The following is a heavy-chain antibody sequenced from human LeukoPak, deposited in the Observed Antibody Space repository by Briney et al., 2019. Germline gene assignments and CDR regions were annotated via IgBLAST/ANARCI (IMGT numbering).Heavy chain of an antibody. J-gene: IGHJ4*02. V-gene: IGHV3-21*01. Sequence: PGGSLRLSCAASGFTFSSYSMNWVRQAPGKGLEWVSSISSSSSYIYYADSVKGRFTISRDNAKNSLYLQMNSLRAEDTAVYYCARRANPPYVLDYWGQGTLVTVSS. CDR1: GFTFSSYS. CDR2: ISSSSSYI. D-gene: IGHD3-10*02. CDR3: ARRANPPYVLDY.